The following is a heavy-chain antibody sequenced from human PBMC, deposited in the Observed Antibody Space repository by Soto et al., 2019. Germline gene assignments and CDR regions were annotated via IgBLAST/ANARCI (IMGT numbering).Heavy chain of an antibody. V-gene: IGHV3-73*02. Sequence: EVQLVESGGDLVQPGGSLKVSCAASGFTFSGSAIHWVRQASGKGLEWVGRIRSKVNTYATAYAASVKGRFSISRXXXXXXXXXXXXXXXXXXXXXXXXXXXXXXXXXGWFDPWGQGTLVAVSS. CDR3: XXXXXXXXXGWFDP. J-gene: IGHJ5*02. CDR1: GFTFSGSA. CDR2: IRSKVNTYAT.